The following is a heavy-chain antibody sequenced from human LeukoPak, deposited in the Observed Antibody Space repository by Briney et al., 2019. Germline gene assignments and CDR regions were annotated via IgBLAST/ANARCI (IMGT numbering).Heavy chain of an antibody. Sequence: GGSLRLSCAASGFSFTDYVMTWVRQAPGKGLEWVSGISNKGGTTYYADSVKGRFTVPRDNSKSTLYLQMNSLRAEDTAVYYCAKRVHSSSWYAAFDYWGQGTLVTVSS. D-gene: IGHD6-13*01. CDR2: ISNKGGTT. J-gene: IGHJ4*02. V-gene: IGHV3-23*01. CDR3: AKRVHSSSWYAAFDY. CDR1: GFSFTDYV.